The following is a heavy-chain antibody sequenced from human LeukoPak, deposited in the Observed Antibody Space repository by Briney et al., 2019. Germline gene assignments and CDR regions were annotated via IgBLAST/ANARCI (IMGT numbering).Heavy chain of an antibody. V-gene: IGHV3-9*01. CDR1: GFTFDDYA. CDR2: ISWNSGSI. Sequence: GGSLRLSCAASGFTFDDYAMHWVRQAPGKGLEWVSGISWNSGSIGYADSVKGRFTISRDNAKNSLYLQMNSLRAEDTAVYYCASRSDVWGQGTTVTVSS. J-gene: IGHJ6*02. CDR3: ASRSDV. D-gene: IGHD2-2*01.